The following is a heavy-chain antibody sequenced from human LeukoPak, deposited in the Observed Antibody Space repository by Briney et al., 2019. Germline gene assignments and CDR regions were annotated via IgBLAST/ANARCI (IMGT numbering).Heavy chain of an antibody. J-gene: IGHJ4*02. CDR2: INPKSGGT. D-gene: IGHD2-2*02. CDR3: ARDRGPVLVPAALLCDY. V-gene: IGHV1-2*02. Sequence: ASVKVSCKSSGYTFADYYMHWVRQAPGQGLEWMGWINPKSGGTHYAQKFQGRVTMTRDTSISTVYMELSRLRSDDTAVYYCARDRGPVLVPAALLCDYWGQGTLVTVSS. CDR1: GYTFADYY.